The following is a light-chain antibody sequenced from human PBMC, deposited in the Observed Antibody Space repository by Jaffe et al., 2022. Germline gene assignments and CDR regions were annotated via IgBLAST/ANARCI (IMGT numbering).Light chain of an antibody. CDR2: WAS. CDR3: QQYYSTPPYT. J-gene: IGKJ2*01. CDR1: QSILYTSYNKSY. V-gene: IGKV4-1*01. Sequence: DIVMTQSPDSLAVSLGERATINCKSSQSILYTSYNKSYLAWFQQKPGQPPRLLIYWASTREPGVPDRFSGSGSGTDFTLTISSLQPEDVAVYYCQQYYSTPPYTFGQGTKLEIK.